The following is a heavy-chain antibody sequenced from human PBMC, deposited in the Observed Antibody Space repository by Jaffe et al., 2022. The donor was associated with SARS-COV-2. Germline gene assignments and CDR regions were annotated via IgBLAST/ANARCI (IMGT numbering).Heavy chain of an antibody. V-gene: IGHV3-23*01. CDR1: GFTFSLYA. CDR3: AKAENYDSSGYDDDYYYYAMDV. CDR2: FRGSGGSS. Sequence: EVQLLESGGGLVQPGGSLRLSCAASGFTFSLYAMSWVRQAPGKGLEWVSGFRGSGGSSYYADSVQGRFTISRDNSKNTLYLQMHSLRAEDTAIYYCAKAENYDSSGYDDDYYYYAMDVWGRGTTVTVSS. J-gene: IGHJ6*02. D-gene: IGHD3-22*01.